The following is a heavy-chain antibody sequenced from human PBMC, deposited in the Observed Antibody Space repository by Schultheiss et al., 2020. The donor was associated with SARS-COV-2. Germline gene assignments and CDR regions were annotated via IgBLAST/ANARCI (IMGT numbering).Heavy chain of an antibody. J-gene: IGHJ4*02. CDR1: GGSISSGGYY. CDR2: IYYSGST. V-gene: IGHV4-31*03. CDR3: ASEVPAGYYFDY. D-gene: IGHD2-2*01. Sequence: SETLSLTCTVSGGSISSGGYYWSWIRQHPGKGLEWIGYIYYSGSTNYNPSLKSRVTISVDTSKNQFSLKLSSVTAADTAVYYCASEVPAGYYFDYWGQGTLVTVSS.